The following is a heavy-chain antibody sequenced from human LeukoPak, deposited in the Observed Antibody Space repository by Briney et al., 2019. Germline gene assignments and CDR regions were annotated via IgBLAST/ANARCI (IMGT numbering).Heavy chain of an antibody. CDR3: ARRVVVVAATRYWYFDL. Sequence: EPSETLSLTCTVSGGSISSYYWSWIRQPPGKGLEWIGYIYYSGSTNYNPSLKSRVTISVDTSKNQFSLKLSTVTAADTAVYYCARRVVVVAATRYWYFDLWGHGTLVTVSS. D-gene: IGHD2-15*01. J-gene: IGHJ2*01. V-gene: IGHV4-59*08. CDR2: IYYSGST. CDR1: GGSISSYY.